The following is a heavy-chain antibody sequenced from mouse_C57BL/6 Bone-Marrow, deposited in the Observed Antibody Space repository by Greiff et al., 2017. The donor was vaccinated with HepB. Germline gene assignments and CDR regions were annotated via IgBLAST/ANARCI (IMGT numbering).Heavy chain of an antibody. J-gene: IGHJ1*03. CDR2: IYPGDGDT. Sequence: QVQLQQSGPELVKPGASVKISCKASGYAFSSSWMNWVKQRPGKGLEWIGRIYPGDGDTNYNGKFEGKATLTADKSSSTAYMQLSSLTSEDSAVYFCARSDWYCDVWGTGTTVTVSS. CDR1: GYAFSSSW. V-gene: IGHV1-82*01. CDR3: ARSDWYCDV.